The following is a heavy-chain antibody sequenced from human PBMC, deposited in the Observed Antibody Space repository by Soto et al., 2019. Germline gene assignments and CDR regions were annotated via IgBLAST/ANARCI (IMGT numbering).Heavy chain of an antibody. J-gene: IGHJ4*02. V-gene: IGHV3-30-3*01. CDR3: ARDGWAY. D-gene: IGHD1-26*01. Sequence: QVQLVESGGGVVQPGRSLRLSCAASGFTFSSYAMHWVRRAPGKGLEWMAVMSYDGSNKYYTDSVKGRFTISTDNSKNTLYLQMNSLRPEDTALYYCARDGWAYWGQGTLVIVSS. CDR1: GFTFSSYA. CDR2: MSYDGSNK.